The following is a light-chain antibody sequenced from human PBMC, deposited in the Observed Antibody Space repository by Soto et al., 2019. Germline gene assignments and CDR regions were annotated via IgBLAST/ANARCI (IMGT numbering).Light chain of an antibody. V-gene: IGLV2-14*01. Sequence: QSVLTQPASVSGSPGQSITMSCTGTSSDVGGYDYVSWYQQHPGKAPKVMIYEVSNRPSGVSNRFSASKSGNTASLTISGLQAEDEGDYFCFSFTTTSTHVFGNGTKVTVL. CDR1: SSDVGGYDY. CDR3: FSFTTTSTHV. CDR2: EVS. J-gene: IGLJ1*01.